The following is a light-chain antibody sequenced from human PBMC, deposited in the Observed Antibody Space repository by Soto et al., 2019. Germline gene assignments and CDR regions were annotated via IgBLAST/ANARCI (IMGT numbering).Light chain of an antibody. CDR3: EQYGSSPWT. Sequence: ETVLTQSPGTLSLSPGERATLSCRASQTIRSNYLAWYRQTPGQAPRLLIYGASNRATGIADRFSGSGSGTDFTPIISRLESEDFALYYCEQYGSSPWTFGQGTKVEIK. CDR1: QTIRSNY. CDR2: GAS. J-gene: IGKJ1*01. V-gene: IGKV3-20*01.